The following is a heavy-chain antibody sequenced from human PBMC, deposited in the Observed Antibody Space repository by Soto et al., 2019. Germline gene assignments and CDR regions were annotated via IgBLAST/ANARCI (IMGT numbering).Heavy chain of an antibody. CDR2: ISGSGGST. J-gene: IGHJ6*02. V-gene: IGHV3-23*01. D-gene: IGHD3-3*01. Sequence: HPGGSLRLSCAASGFTFSSYAMSWVRQAPGKGLEWVSAISGSGGSTYYADSVKGRFTISRDNSKNTLYLQMNSLRAEDTAVYYCAKDKILRFLEWLAPDDYYYYGMDVWGRGTTVTVSS. CDR3: AKDKILRFLEWLAPDDYYYYGMDV. CDR1: GFTFSSYA.